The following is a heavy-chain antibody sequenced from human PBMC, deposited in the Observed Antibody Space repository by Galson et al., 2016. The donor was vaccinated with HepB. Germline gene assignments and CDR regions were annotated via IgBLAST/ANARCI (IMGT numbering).Heavy chain of an antibody. CDR1: GFTFSSYW. CDR2: INGDGSST. V-gene: IGHV3-74*01. Sequence: SLRLSCAASGFTFSSYWMHWVRQTPGKGLVWVSRINGDGSSTNYADSVKGRFTISRENAKNTLFLQMNSLGAEDTAVYYCARGSRSIPKALDIWGQGTVVTVSS. D-gene: IGHD2-21*01. CDR3: ARGSRSIPKALDI. J-gene: IGHJ3*02.